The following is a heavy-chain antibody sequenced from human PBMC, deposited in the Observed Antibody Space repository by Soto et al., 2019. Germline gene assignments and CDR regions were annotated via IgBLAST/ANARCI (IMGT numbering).Heavy chain of an antibody. CDR1: GFTFSSYS. CDR3: ARAPNPLGYCSGGSCYLTNTDTYYFDE. J-gene: IGHJ4*02. D-gene: IGHD2-15*01. V-gene: IGHV3-48*01. CDR2: ISSSSSTI. Sequence: GGSLRLSCAASGFTFSSYSMNWVRQAPGKGLEWVSYISSSSSTIYYADSVKGRFTISRDNAKNSLYLQMNSLRAEDTAVYYCARAPNPLGYCSGGSCYLTNTDTYYFDEWGQGTLVTVSS.